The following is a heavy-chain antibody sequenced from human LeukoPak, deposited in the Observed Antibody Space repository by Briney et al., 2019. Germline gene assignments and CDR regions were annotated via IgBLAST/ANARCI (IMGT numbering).Heavy chain of an antibody. CDR3: ARSVAVSLYYFDY. V-gene: IGHV1-2*02. J-gene: IGHJ4*02. D-gene: IGHD6-19*01. Sequence: GASVKVSCKASGYTFTVYYMHWVRQAPGQGLEWMGWINPTSGGTNYAQKFQARVTLTRDTSISTAYMELSRLRSDDTAVYYCARSVAVSLYYFDYWGQGTLVTVSS. CDR1: GYTFTVYY. CDR2: INPTSGGT.